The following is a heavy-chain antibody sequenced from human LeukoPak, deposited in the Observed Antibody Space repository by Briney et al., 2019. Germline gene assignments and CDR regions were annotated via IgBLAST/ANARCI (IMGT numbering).Heavy chain of an antibody. D-gene: IGHD3-22*01. V-gene: IGHV4-59*08. CDR3: ARLNHYDRSGYFSPNGFDI. J-gene: IGHJ3*02. CDR2: LNYTGNA. CDR1: GGSIRTSP. Sequence: PSETLSLTCTVSGGSIRTSPWTWIRQPPGKGLEYIGYLNYTGNANYSPSLKSRVTMSLDTSKKQFSLKLRSVTAADTAVYYCARLNHYDRSGYFSPNGFDIWGQGTMVTVSS.